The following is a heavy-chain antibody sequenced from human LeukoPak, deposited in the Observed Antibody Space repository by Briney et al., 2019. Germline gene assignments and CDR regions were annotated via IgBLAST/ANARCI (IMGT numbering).Heavy chain of an antibody. J-gene: IGHJ6*02. D-gene: IGHD6-19*01. V-gene: IGHV3-74*01. Sequence: PGGSMRLSCAASGLAFSAYKMHWVRQAPRKGLVWVSRIYTDGYTTDYADFVQGRFTASRDNTKSTWSLEMNSLRAEDTAVYYCARAISGQWLVLRRSYYGMDVWGQGTTVTVSS. CDR2: IYTDGYTT. CDR1: GLAFSAYK. CDR3: ARAISGQWLVLRRSYYGMDV.